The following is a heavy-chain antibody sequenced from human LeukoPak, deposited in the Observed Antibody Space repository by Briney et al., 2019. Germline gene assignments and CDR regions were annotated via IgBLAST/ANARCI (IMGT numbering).Heavy chain of an antibody. J-gene: IGHJ4*02. CDR2: IYYSGST. CDR1: GVSISSISYY. Sequence: SETLSLPCTVSGVSISSISYYWGWIRQPPGKGLEWIGSIYYSGSTYYNPSLKSRVTISVDTSKNQFSLKLSSVTAADTAVYYCARSDLDMGSSRPQYYFDYWGQGTLVTVSS. V-gene: IGHV4-39*01. CDR3: ARSDLDMGSSRPQYYFDY. D-gene: IGHD1-26*01.